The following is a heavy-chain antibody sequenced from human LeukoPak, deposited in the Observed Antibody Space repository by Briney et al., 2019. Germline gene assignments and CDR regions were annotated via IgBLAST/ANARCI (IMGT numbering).Heavy chain of an antibody. CDR3: ARAGLYNWNYEGTAYFDY. CDR2: ISSSGSTI. D-gene: IGHD1-7*01. Sequence: GGSLRLSCAASGFTFSSYEMNWVRQAPGKGLEWVSYISSSGSTIYYADSVKGRFTISRDNAKNTLYLQMNSLRAEDTALYYCARAGLYNWNYEGTAYFDYWGQGTLVTVSS. J-gene: IGHJ4*02. CDR1: GFTFSSYE. V-gene: IGHV3-48*03.